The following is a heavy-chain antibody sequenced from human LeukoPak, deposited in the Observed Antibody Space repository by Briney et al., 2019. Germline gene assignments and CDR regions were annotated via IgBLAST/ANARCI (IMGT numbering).Heavy chain of an antibody. D-gene: IGHD3-10*01. J-gene: IGHJ4*02. CDR2: INHSGST. CDR1: GGSFSGYY. Sequence: SETLSLTCAVYGGSFSGYYWSWIRQPPGKGLEWIGEINHSGSTNYNPSLKSRVTISVDTSKNQFSLKLSSVTAADTAVYYCARAGLRWFGDPGLDYWGQGTLVTVSS. CDR3: ARAGLRWFGDPGLDY. V-gene: IGHV4-34*01.